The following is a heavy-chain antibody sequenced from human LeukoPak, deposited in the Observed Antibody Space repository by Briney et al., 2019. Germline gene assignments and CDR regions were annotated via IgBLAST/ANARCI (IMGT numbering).Heavy chain of an antibody. Sequence: GGSLRLSCAASGFTFSSYWMRWVRQAPGKGLVWVSRINSDGSSATYADSVTGRFTISRDNVKNPLYLQMNSLRAEDSAVYYCARGSPSGSYYYWGQGTLVTVSS. CDR2: INSDGSSA. D-gene: IGHD1-26*01. J-gene: IGHJ4*02. CDR3: ARGSPSGSYYY. CDR1: GFTFSSYW. V-gene: IGHV3-74*01.